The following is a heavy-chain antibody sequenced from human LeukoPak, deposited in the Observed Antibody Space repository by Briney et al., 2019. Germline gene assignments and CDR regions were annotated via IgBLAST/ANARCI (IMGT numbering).Heavy chain of an antibody. CDR1: GFTVITND. D-gene: IGHD1-14*01. CDR2: LYSDGNT. V-gene: IGHV3-53*01. Sequence: GGSLRLSCAASGFTVITNDMTWVRQAPGEGFEWVSVLYSDGNTKYADSVQGRFTISRDNSKNTLYLEMNSLSPDDTAVYYCARGVEPLAANTLAYWGQGTLVTVSS. CDR3: ARGVEPLAANTLAY. J-gene: IGHJ4*02.